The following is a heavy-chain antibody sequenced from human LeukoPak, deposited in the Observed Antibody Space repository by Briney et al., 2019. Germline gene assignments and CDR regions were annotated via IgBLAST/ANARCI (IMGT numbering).Heavy chain of an antibody. CDR2: IYYSGST. CDR3: ARPYLIRSAFDI. V-gene: IGHV4-39*01. Sequence: SETLSLTCTVSGGSIRSSSYYWGWIRQPPGKGLEWIGSIYYSGSTYYNPSLKSRVTISIDMSKSQFSLKLTSVTAADTAVYYCARPYLIRSAFDIWGQGRMVTVSS. CDR1: GGSIRSSSYY. D-gene: IGHD2-2*02. J-gene: IGHJ3*02.